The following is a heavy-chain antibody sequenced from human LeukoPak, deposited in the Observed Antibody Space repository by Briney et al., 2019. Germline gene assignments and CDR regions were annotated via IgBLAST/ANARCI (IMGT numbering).Heavy chain of an antibody. CDR1: GFTFSSYW. J-gene: IGHJ2*01. Sequence: GGSLRLSCAASGFTFSSYWMSWVRQAPGKGLEWVANIKQDGSEKYYVDSVKGRFTISRDNSKNTLYLQMNSLRAEDTAVYYCAKDTASSWWYFDLWGRGTLVTVSS. CDR3: AKDTASSWWYFDL. V-gene: IGHV3-7*03. D-gene: IGHD5-18*01. CDR2: IKQDGSEK.